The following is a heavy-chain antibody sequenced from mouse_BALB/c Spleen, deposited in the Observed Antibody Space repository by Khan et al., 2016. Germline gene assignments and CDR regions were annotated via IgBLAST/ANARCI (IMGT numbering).Heavy chain of an antibody. CDR1: GYSFTGYF. J-gene: IGHJ1*01. CDR3: ARGGYYGWYFDV. Sequence: VQLKESGPELVKPGASVKISCKASGYSFTGYFMNWVMQSHGKSLEWIGRINPYNGDTFYNQKFKGKATLTVDKSSSTAHMELRSLASEDSAVYYCARGGYYGWYFDVWGAGTTVPSPQ. V-gene: IGHV1-20*02. D-gene: IGHD2-3*01. CDR2: INPYNGDT.